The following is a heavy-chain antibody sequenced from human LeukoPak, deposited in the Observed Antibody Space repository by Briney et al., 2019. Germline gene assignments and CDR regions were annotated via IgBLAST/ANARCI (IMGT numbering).Heavy chain of an antibody. CDR3: ARVPKYCTNGVCYNDY. V-gene: IGHV1-69*04. CDR1: GGTFSSYA. CDR2: IIPILGIA. Sequence: SVKVSCKASGGTFSSYAISWVRQAPGQGLEWMGRIIPILGIANYAQKFQGRVTITAGKSTSTAYMELSSLRAEDTAVYYCARVPKYCTNGVCYNDYWGQGTLVTVSS. J-gene: IGHJ4*02. D-gene: IGHD2-8*01.